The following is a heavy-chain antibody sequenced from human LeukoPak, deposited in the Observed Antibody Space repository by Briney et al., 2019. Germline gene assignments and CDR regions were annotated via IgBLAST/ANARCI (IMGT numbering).Heavy chain of an antibody. CDR1: GYTFTGYY. D-gene: IGHD3-22*01. CDR3: AREMEFDSSGYYPLGY. Sequence: ASVKVSCKASGYTFTGYYMHWVRQAPGQGLEWMGWISPNSGGTNYAQKFQGWVTMTRDTSISTAYMELSRLRSDDTAVYYCAREMEFDSSGYYPLGYWGQGTLVTVSS. CDR2: ISPNSGGT. J-gene: IGHJ4*02. V-gene: IGHV1-2*04.